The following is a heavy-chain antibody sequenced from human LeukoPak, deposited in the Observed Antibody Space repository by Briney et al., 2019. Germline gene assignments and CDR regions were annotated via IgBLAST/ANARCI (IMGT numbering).Heavy chain of an antibody. Sequence: GGSLRLSCVASGFTFSNYWMQWVRQVPGKGLVWVSRLNGDGTNIIYADSVKGRFTISRGNAENTLYLQMNSLRAEDTALYYCARSQSGVFDVWGQGTMVTVSS. V-gene: IGHV3-74*01. J-gene: IGHJ3*01. D-gene: IGHD2-8*01. CDR3: ARSQSGVFDV. CDR2: LNGDGTNI. CDR1: GFTFSNYW.